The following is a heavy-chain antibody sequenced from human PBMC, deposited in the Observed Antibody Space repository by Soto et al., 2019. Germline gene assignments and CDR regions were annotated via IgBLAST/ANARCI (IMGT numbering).Heavy chain of an antibody. CDR3: ARRTDYYASRGTFAY. CDR1: GGSISSNNW. V-gene: IGHV4-4*02. CDR2: IYHSGST. D-gene: IGHD3-22*01. Sequence: SETLSLTCAVSGGSISSNNWWSWVRQPPGKGLEWIGEIYHSGSTNYNPSLESRVTILVDKSKNQFSLNLRSVTAADTAVYYCARRTDYYASRGTFAYWGQGTLVTVSS. J-gene: IGHJ4*02.